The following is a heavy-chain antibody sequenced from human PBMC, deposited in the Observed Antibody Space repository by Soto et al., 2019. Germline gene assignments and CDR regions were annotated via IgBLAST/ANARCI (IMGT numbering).Heavy chain of an antibody. CDR2: IKKDGSEK. Sequence: PGGSLRLSCAASGFTFSSYWMSWVRRAPGKGLEWVANIKKDGSEKFYVDSVKGRFTISRDNAKNSLYLQMNSLRAEDTAVYYCARYGYSYGYPFDDWGQGTLVTVSS. V-gene: IGHV3-7*01. CDR3: ARYGYSYGYPFDD. J-gene: IGHJ4*02. CDR1: GFTFSSYW. D-gene: IGHD5-18*01.